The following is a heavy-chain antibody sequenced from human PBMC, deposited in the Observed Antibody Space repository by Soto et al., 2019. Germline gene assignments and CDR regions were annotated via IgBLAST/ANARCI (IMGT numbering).Heavy chain of an antibody. V-gene: IGHV3-53*04. J-gene: IGHJ3*02. CDR3: ARQFRYYYDSICYFDI. Sequence: GGSLRLSCAASGFTVSSNYMSWVRQAPGKGLEWVSVIYSGGSTYYAASVKGRFTISRNNSKNTLYLQMNSLRAEDTAVYYCARQFRYYYDSICYFDIWGQGTMVTVSS. CDR2: IYSGGST. D-gene: IGHD3-22*01. CDR1: GFTVSSNY.